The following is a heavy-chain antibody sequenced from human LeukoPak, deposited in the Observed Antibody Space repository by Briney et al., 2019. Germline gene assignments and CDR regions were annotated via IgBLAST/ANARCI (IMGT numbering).Heavy chain of an antibody. CDR3: AKLYSGSYFDY. CDR1: GFTVTNYG. Sequence: GGSLRLSCAASGFTVTNYGMHWVRQAPGKGLEWVAFIRFDGTTKYYAESVKGRFTISRDNSKNTLYLQMNSLRAEDTALYYCAKLYSGSYFDYWGQGTLVTVSS. V-gene: IGHV3-30*02. J-gene: IGHJ4*02. CDR2: IRFDGTTK. D-gene: IGHD1-26*01.